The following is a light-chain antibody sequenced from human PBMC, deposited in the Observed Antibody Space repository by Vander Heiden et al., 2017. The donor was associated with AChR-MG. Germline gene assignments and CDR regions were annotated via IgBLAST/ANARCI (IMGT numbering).Light chain of an antibody. CDR2: DVS. V-gene: IGLV2-14*03. CDR3: NSYRDDGTWV. CDR1: SSDIAIYDL. J-gene: IGLJ3*02. Sequence: QSALTQPASVSVSPGQSVTISCTGTSSDIAIYDLLSWYQQHPGKAPKLMIFDVSKRPSGVSGRFSGSKSGNTASLTISGLQAEDEADYYCNSYRDDGTWVFGGGTKLTVL.